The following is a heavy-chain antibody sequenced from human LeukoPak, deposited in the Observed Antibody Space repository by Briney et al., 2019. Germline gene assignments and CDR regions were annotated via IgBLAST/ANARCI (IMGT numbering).Heavy chain of an antibody. J-gene: IGHJ4*02. Sequence: QPAGSLRLSCAVSGFFFSNYWMHWVRQAPGKGLVWVSRVNNDGSSTTYADSVKGRFTISRDNAKNTLYLQMNSLRAEDTAVYYCAKGGLRVTDYWGQGTLVTVSS. CDR2: VNNDGSST. CDR1: GFFFSNYW. D-gene: IGHD5/OR15-5a*01. V-gene: IGHV3-74*03. CDR3: AKGGLRVTDY.